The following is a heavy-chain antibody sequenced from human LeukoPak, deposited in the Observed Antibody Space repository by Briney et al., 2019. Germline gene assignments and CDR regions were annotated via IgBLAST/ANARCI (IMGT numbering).Heavy chain of an antibody. Sequence: GGSLRLSCAASGFTFSSYGMQCVRQVSGKWLVWVSRIKSDGTTTGHADFVKGRFTISRDNAKNTLYLQMNSLRAEDTAVYYCARAREKYYYDSSGRGDAFDIWGQGTMVIVSS. CDR2: IKSDGTTT. V-gene: IGHV3-74*01. CDR3: ARAREKYYYDSSGRGDAFDI. J-gene: IGHJ3*02. CDR1: GFTFSSYG. D-gene: IGHD3-22*01.